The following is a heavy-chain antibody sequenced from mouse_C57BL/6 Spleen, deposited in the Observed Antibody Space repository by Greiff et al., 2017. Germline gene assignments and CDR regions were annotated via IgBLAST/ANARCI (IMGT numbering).Heavy chain of an antibody. Sequence: QVQLQQPGAELVKPGASVKMSCKASGYTFTSYWITWVKQRPGQGLEWIGDIYPGSGGTNYNEKFKRKATLTVDTSSSTAYMQLSSRASEDSAVYYCARWGSVGGYEGAWFAYWGQGTVVTVAA. CDR3: ARWGSVGGYEGAWFAY. CDR1: GYTFTSYW. J-gene: IGHJ3*01. D-gene: IGHD2-3*01. CDR2: IYPGSGGT. V-gene: IGHV1-55*01.